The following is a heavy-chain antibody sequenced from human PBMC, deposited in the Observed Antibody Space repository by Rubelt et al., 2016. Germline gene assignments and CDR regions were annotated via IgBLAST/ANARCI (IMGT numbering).Heavy chain of an antibody. D-gene: IGHD6-13*01. CDR1: GGSFSGYY. CDR2: INHSGST. V-gene: IGHV4-34*01. J-gene: IGHJ5*02. Sequence: QVQLQQWGAGLLKPSETLSLTCAVYGGSFSGYYWSWIRQPPGKGLEWIGEINHSGSTNYNPSLKGRVTISVDTSKHQVALELSSVTAADTAVYYWARGLARAAAAPRRLWFDPWGQGTLVTVSS. CDR3: ARGLARAAAAPRRLWFDP.